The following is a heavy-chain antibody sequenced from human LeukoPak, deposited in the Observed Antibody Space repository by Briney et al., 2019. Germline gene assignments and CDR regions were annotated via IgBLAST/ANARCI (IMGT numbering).Heavy chain of an antibody. D-gene: IGHD2-2*01. CDR1: GFTFNTYE. J-gene: IGHJ4*02. V-gene: IGHV3-48*03. CDR3: ARRYFSSASCLYDY. CDR2: VSSSGTTM. Sequence: PGGSLSLSCAASGFTFNTYEMSWVRQAPGKGLEWVSCVSSSGTTMYHADSVKGRFTISRDNAKNSLYLQMNSLRAEDTAVYYCARRYFSSASCLYDYWGQGALVTVSS.